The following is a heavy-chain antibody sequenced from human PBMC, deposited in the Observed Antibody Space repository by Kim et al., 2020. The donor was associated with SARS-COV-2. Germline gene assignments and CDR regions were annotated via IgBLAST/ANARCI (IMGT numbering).Heavy chain of an antibody. CDR3: ARDSQGPAAYYYYGMDV. J-gene: IGHJ6*02. CDR2: ISSSGSTI. Sequence: GGSLRLSCAASGFTFSSYEMNWVRQAPGKGLEWVSYISSSGSTIYYADSVKGRFTISRDNAKNSLYLQMNSLRAEDTAVYYCARDSQGPAAYYYYGMDVWGQETTVTVSS. CDR1: GFTFSSYE. D-gene: IGHD2-2*01. V-gene: IGHV3-48*03.